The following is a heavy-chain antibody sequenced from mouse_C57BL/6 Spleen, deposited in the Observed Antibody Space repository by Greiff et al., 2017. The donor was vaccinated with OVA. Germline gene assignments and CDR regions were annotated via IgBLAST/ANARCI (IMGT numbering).Heavy chain of an antibody. Sequence: VQLQQSGPVLVKPGASVKMSCKASGYTFTDYYMNWVKQSHGKSLEWIGVINPYNGGTSYNQKFKGKATLTVDKSSSTAYMELNSLTSEDSAVYYCARRGSEGAMDYWGQGTSVTVSS. CDR3: ARRGSEGAMDY. D-gene: IGHD1-1*02. V-gene: IGHV1-19*01. CDR2: INPYNGGT. CDR1: GYTFTDYY. J-gene: IGHJ4*01.